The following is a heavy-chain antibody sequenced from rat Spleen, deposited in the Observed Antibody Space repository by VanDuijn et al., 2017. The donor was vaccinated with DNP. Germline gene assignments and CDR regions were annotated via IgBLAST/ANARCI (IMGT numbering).Heavy chain of an antibody. D-gene: IGHD3-8*01. J-gene: IGHJ2*01. CDR3: TSNPHIRTAAPFDY. V-gene: IGHV6-6*01. Sequence: YWYRQFPEKRLEWVARIKAKSNNYATDYTESVKGRFSISRDNAKSTLYLQMDSLRSEDTATYYCTSNPHIRTAAPFDYWGQGVMVTVSS. CDR2: IKAKSNNYAT.